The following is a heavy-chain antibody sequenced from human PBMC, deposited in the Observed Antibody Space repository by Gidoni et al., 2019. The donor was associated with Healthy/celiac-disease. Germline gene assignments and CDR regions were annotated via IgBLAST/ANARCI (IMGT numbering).Heavy chain of an antibody. CDR3: AKAPGRDYGPGVYYDYMDV. J-gene: IGHJ6*03. CDR1: GFSFSSYA. CDR2: ISGSGGST. V-gene: IGHV3-23*01. D-gene: IGHD4-17*01. Sequence: EVQLLESGGGLVQPGGSLRLSCAASGFSFSSYALSWVRQAPGKGLEWVSAISGSGGSTYYADAVKGRFTISRDNSKNTRYLQMNSLRAEDTAVYYCAKAPGRDYGPGVYYDYMDVWGKGTTVTVSS.